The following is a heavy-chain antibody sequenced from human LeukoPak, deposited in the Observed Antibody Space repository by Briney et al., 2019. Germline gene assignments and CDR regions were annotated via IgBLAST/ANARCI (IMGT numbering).Heavy chain of an antibody. CDR3: AREGGSGSPQDY. CDR1: GFTFSSYE. V-gene: IGHV3-48*03. J-gene: IGHJ4*02. D-gene: IGHD3-10*01. CDR2: ISSSGSTI. Sequence: GGSLRLSWAASGFTFSSYEMNWVRQAPGKGLEWVSYISSSGSTIYYADSVKGRFTISRDNAKNSLYLKMNSLSAEDTAVYYCAREGGSGSPQDYWGQGTLVTVSS.